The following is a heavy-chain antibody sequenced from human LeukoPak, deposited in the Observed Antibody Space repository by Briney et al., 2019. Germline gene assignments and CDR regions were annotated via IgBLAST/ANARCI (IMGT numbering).Heavy chain of an antibody. CDR1: GFTFSSYA. CDR2: ISGSGGST. Sequence: GGSLRLSCAASGFTFSSYAMSWVRQAPGKGLEWVSAISGSGGSTYYADSVRGRFTISRDNSKNTLYLQMNSLRAEDTAVYYCAKPGIQLWKPHCYFDLWGRGTLVTVSS. CDR3: AKPGIQLWKPHCYFDL. V-gene: IGHV3-23*01. J-gene: IGHJ2*01. D-gene: IGHD5-18*01.